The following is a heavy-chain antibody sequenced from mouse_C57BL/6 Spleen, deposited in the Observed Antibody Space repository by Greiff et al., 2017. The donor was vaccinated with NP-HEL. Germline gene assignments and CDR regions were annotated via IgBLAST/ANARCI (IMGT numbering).Heavy chain of an antibody. J-gene: IGHJ3*01. CDR1: GFTFSSYA. V-gene: IGHV5-4*01. CDR3: ARDKVEFAY. D-gene: IGHD1-3*01. CDR2: ISDGGSYT. Sequence: EVKLMESGGGLVKPGGSLKLSCAASGFTFSSYAMSWVRQTPEKRLEWVATISDGGSYTYYPDNVKGRFTISRDNAKNNLYLQMGHLKSEDTAMYYCARDKVEFAYWGQGTLVTVSA.